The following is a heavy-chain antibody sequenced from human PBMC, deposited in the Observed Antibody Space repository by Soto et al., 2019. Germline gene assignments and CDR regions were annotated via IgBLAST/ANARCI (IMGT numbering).Heavy chain of an antibody. D-gene: IGHD4-4*01. Sequence: QVQLVQSGAEVKKPGSSVRVSCQASGGTFTTYAFNWVRQAPGQGLEWMGGIIPMYNKANYAPNFLGRVTISADPSTSTVYMELTTLRSEDTAVYFCARGYSGGYYYAMDVWGQGTTVTVSS. CDR2: IIPMYNKA. J-gene: IGHJ6*02. CDR3: ARGYSGGYYYAMDV. V-gene: IGHV1-69*01. CDR1: GGTFTTYA.